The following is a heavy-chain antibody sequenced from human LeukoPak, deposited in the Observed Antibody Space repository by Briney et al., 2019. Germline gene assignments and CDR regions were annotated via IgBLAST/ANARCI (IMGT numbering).Heavy chain of an antibody. V-gene: IGHV3-53*01. D-gene: IGHD2-2*01. CDR2: IYSGDST. CDR3: ARDTGRGYCTSTSCQHGMDV. CDR1: GFSVGTNY. Sequence: GGSLRLSCAAFGFSVGTNYMSWVRQAPGKGLEWVSVIYSGDSTYYADSVKGRFTISRDNFKNTLNLQMNSLRAEDTAVYYCARDTGRGYCTSTSCQHGMDVWGQGTTVTVSS. J-gene: IGHJ6*02.